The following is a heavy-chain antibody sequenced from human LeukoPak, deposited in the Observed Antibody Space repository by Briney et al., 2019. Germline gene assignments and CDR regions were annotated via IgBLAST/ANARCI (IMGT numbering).Heavy chain of an antibody. D-gene: IGHD6-19*01. J-gene: IGHJ4*02. CDR2: IYYSGST. V-gene: IGHV4-59*01. CDR3: ARNSGWYGVS. CDR1: GGSISSYY. Sequence: SETLSLTCTVAGGSISSYYWSWIRQPPGKGLEWIGYIYYSGSTNYNPSLKSRVTISVDTSKNQFSLKLSSVTAADTAVYYCARNSGWYGVSWGQGTLVTVSS.